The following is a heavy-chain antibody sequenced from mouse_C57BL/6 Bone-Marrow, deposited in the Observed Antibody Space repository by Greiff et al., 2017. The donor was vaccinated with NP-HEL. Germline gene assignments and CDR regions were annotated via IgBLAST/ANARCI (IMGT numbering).Heavy chain of an antibody. Sequence: QVQLQQPGAELVRPGSSVKLSCKASGYTITSYWLDWVKQRPGQGLEWIGNIYPSDSETHYNQKFKDKATLTVDKSSSTAYMQLSSLTSEDSAVYYCARDDWWYFDVWGTGTTVTVSS. D-gene: IGHD2-13*01. J-gene: IGHJ1*03. CDR3: ARDDWWYFDV. CDR1: GYTITSYW. CDR2: IYPSDSET. V-gene: IGHV1-61*01.